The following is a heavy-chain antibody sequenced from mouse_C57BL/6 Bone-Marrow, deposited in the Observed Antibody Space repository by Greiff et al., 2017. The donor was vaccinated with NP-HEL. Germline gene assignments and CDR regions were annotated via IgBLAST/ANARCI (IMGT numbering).Heavy chain of an antibody. J-gene: IGHJ2*01. D-gene: IGHD3-2*02. Sequence: QVQLKESGAELARPGASVKLSCKASGYAFTSYGISWVKQRTGQGLEWIGEIYPRSGNTYYNEKFKGKATLTADKSSSTAYMELRSLTSEDSAVYFCARERAAQAKYWGQGTTLTVSS. CDR3: ARERAAQAKY. V-gene: IGHV1-81*01. CDR1: GYAFTSYG. CDR2: IYPRSGNT.